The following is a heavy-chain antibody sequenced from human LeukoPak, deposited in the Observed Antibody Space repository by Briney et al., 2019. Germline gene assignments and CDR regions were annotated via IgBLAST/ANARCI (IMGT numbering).Heavy chain of an antibody. CDR3: AKQYIVTTWYWFGS. Sequence: GGSLRLSCSASGFTFSSFALNWVRQAPGKGLEWVSSISPGGEETYYADSVEGRFTISRDNSKNTLSLQMNSLRAEDTAVYYCAKQYIVTTWYWFGSWGQGTLVTVSS. CDR2: ISPGGEET. V-gene: IGHV3-23*01. CDR1: GFTFSSFA. D-gene: IGHD4-17*01. J-gene: IGHJ5*01.